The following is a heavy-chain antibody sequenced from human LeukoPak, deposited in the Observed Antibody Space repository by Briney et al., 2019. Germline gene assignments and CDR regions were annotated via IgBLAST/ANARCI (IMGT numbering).Heavy chain of an antibody. Sequence: SETLSLTCAVYGGSFSGYYWSWIRQPPGKGLEWIGEINHSGSTNYNPSLKSRVTISVDTSKNQFSLKLSSVTAADTAVYYCARAPRWIPVALVWGKGTRSPSPQ. CDR3: ARAPRWIPVALV. D-gene: IGHD4-23*01. CDR1: GGSFSGYY. J-gene: IGHJ6*04. CDR2: INHSGST. V-gene: IGHV4-34*01.